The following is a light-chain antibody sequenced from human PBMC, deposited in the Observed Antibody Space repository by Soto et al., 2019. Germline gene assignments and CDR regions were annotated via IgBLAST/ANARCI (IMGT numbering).Light chain of an antibody. CDR1: QSISSW. Sequence: DIPMTQSPSTLSASVGDRVTITCRASQSISSWLAWYQQKPGKAPKLLIYKASSLESGVPSRFSGSGSGTEFTLTISRLQPDDFATYYCQQYNSPWTFGQGTKVEI. V-gene: IGKV1-5*03. J-gene: IGKJ1*01. CDR3: QQYNSPWT. CDR2: KAS.